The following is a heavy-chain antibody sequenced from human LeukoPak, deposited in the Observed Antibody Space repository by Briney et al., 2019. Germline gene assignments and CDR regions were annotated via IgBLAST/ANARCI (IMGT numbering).Heavy chain of an antibody. CDR1: GFTFSSYG. CDR2: ISYDGSNK. V-gene: IGHV3-30*18. Sequence: PGGSLRLSCAASGFTFSSYGMHWVRQAPGKGLEWVAVISYDGSNKYYADSVKGRFTISRDNSKNTLYLQMNSLRAEDTAVYYCAKETWYSSSWPPTWYYGMDVWGQGTTVTVSS. CDR3: AKETWYSSSWPPTWYYGMDV. D-gene: IGHD6-13*01. J-gene: IGHJ6*02.